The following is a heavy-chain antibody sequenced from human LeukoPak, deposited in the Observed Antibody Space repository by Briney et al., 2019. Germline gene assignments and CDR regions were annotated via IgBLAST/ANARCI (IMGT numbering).Heavy chain of an antibody. V-gene: IGHV1-46*01. CDR1: GYTFTSYY. J-gene: IGHJ3*02. D-gene: IGHD4-17*01. Sequence: ASVKVSCKASGYTFTSYYMHWVRQAPGQGLEWMGIINPSGGSTSYAQKFQGRVTMTRDMSTSTVYMELSSLRSVDTAVYYCARDGDDYGDYVWAFDIWGQGTMVTVSS. CDR2: INPSGGST. CDR3: ARDGDDYGDYVWAFDI.